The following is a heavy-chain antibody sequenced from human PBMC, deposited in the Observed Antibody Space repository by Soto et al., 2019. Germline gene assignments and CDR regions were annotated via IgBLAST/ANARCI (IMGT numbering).Heavy chain of an antibody. CDR1: GFTFSNYA. D-gene: IGHD6-13*01. CDR3: AKDQGSSWYEIDS. Sequence: EVQLLESGGGLVQPGGSLRLSCAASGFTFSNYAVTWVRQAPGKGLEWVSTIIGSGGSTYYADSVKGRFTISRDNSKNTLYLQMNSLRAEDTAVYYCAKDQGSSWYEIDSWGQGTLVTVSS. J-gene: IGHJ4*02. V-gene: IGHV3-23*01. CDR2: IIGSGGST.